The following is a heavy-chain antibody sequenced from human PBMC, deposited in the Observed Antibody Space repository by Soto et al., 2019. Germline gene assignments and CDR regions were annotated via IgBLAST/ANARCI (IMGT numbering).Heavy chain of an antibody. D-gene: IGHD2-8*01. CDR2: VSANNGHT. CDR3: ARDIESVTAKHFFYYYAMDV. V-gene: IGHV1-18*01. Sequence: ASVKVSCKASGFTFSNYGLNWVRQAPGQGLGWMGWVSANNGHTNYAQNLQGRVSMTTDTSTSTAYMELRGLTFDDTAVYYCARDIESVTAKHFFYYYAMDVWGQGTTVTVSS. J-gene: IGHJ6*02. CDR1: GFTFSNYG.